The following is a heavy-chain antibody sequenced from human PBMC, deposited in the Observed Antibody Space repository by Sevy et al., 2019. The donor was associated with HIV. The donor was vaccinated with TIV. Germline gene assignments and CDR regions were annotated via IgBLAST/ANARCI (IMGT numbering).Heavy chain of an antibody. CDR3: ARGFGGIAARRFDY. J-gene: IGHJ4*02. CDR1: GGSISSYY. D-gene: IGHD6-6*01. CDR2: IYYSGRP. Sequence: SETLSLTCTVSGGSISSYYWSWIRQPPGKGLEWIGYIYYSGRPNYNPSLKSRVTISVDTSKNQFSLKLSSVTAADTAVYYCARGFGGIAARRFDYWGQGTLVTVSS. V-gene: IGHV4-59*01.